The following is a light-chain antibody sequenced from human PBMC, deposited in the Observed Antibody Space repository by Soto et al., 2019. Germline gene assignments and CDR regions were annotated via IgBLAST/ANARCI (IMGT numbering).Light chain of an antibody. CDR3: MQALQTPLT. V-gene: IGKV2-28*01. Sequence: DIVMTQSPVSLPVTPGEPASITCRSSQSLLYSDGYNYLDWYLQKPGQSPQLLIYLGSNRASGVTDRLSGSGSGTDFTLKISRVEDEDVGVYYCMQALQTPLTLGGGTKVEIK. CDR1: QSLLYSDGYNY. J-gene: IGKJ4*01. CDR2: LGS.